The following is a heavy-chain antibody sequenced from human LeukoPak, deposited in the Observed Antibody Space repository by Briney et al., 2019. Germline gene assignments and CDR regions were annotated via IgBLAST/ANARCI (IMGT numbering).Heavy chain of an antibody. CDR1: GGSFSGYH. CDR3: ARDRPTGWFDS. D-gene: IGHD6-6*01. Sequence: SETLSLTCAVYGGSFSGYHWSWIRQNTGKGLEWIGEIDPYGGSNYNPSLKSRVTISVDTSKNQFSLKLYSVTAADTAVYYCARDRPTGWFDSWGQGTLVTVSS. J-gene: IGHJ5*01. CDR2: IDPYGGS. V-gene: IGHV4-34*01.